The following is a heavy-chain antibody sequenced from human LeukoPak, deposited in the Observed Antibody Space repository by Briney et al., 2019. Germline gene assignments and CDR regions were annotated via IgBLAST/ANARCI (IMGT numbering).Heavy chain of an antibody. Sequence: GASVKVSCKASGYTFTSYDINWVRQATGQGPEWMGWMNPNSGNTGYAQKFQGRVTMTRNTSISTAYMELSSLRSEDTAVYYCARGLKRIRYDFWSGLKEYYYYYMDVWGKGTTVTVSS. J-gene: IGHJ6*03. V-gene: IGHV1-8*01. D-gene: IGHD3-3*01. CDR3: ARGLKRIRYDFWSGLKEYYYYYMDV. CDR2: MNPNSGNT. CDR1: GYTFTSYD.